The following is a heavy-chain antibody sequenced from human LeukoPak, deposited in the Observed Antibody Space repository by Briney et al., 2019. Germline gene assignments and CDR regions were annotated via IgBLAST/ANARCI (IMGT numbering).Heavy chain of an antibody. Sequence: PSETLSLTCTVSGGSISSYYWSWIRQPPGKGLEWIGYIYYSGSTNYNPSLKSRVTISVDTSKNQFSLKLSSVTAADTAVYYCARVVDSSGYYLFDYWGQGTLVTVSS. CDR1: GGSISSYY. J-gene: IGHJ4*02. D-gene: IGHD3-22*01. CDR2: IYYSGST. CDR3: ARVVDSSGYYLFDY. V-gene: IGHV4-59*08.